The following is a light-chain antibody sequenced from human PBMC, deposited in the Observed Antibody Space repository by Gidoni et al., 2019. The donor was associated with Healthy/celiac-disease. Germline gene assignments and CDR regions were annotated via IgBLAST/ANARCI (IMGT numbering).Light chain of an antibody. J-gene: IGKJ3*01. CDR1: QCLLHSNGYNY. CDR3: MQALQTPPFT. CDR2: LGS. Sequence: DIVMTQSPLSLPVTPGEPASFSCRSSQCLLHSNGYNYLDWYLQKPGQAPQLLIYLGSNRASGVPDRFSGSGSGTDFTLKISRVEAEDVGVYYCMQALQTPPFTFGPGTKVEIK. V-gene: IGKV2-28*01.